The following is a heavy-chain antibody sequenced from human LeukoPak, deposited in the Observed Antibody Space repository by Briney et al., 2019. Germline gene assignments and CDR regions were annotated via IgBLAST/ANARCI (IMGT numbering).Heavy chain of an antibody. J-gene: IGHJ4*02. D-gene: IGHD3-3*01. CDR2: IYSSGYS. CDR3: ARHRGPHVGRME. CDR1: GGSISSFY. Sequence: SETLSLTCSISGGSISSFYWSWIRQPPGKGLEWIGYIYSSGYSNYNPSLKSRVTISVDTSKNQFSLKLSSVTAADTAVYYCARHRGPHVGRMEWGQGTQVTVSS. V-gene: IGHV4-59*08.